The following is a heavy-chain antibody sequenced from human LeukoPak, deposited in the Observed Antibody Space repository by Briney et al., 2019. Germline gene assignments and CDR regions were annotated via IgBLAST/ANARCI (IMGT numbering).Heavy chain of an antibody. CDR1: GFTFSSYV. Sequence: GGSLRLSCAASGFTFSSYVMNWFRQAPGKGLEWVSAISGSGDITYYADSVKGRFTISRDNSKNTLYLQMNSLRAEDTAVYYCAKDRLSGYSYGQFDYWGQGTLVTVSS. CDR2: ISGSGDIT. CDR3: AKDRLSGYSYGQFDY. D-gene: IGHD5-18*01. J-gene: IGHJ4*02. V-gene: IGHV3-23*01.